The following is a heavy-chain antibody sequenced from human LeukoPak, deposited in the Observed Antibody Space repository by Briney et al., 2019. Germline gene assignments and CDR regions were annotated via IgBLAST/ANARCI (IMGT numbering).Heavy chain of an antibody. CDR3: ARGFQWPVD. V-gene: IGHV4-34*01. CDR1: GGSFSGYY. CDR2: INHSGST. D-gene: IGHD6-19*01. J-gene: IGHJ4*02. Sequence: PSETLSLTCAVHGGSFSGYYWSWIRQPPGKGLEWIGEINHSGSTNYNPSLKSRVTISVDTSKNQFSLKLSSVTAADTAAYYCARGFQWPVDWGQGTLVTVSS.